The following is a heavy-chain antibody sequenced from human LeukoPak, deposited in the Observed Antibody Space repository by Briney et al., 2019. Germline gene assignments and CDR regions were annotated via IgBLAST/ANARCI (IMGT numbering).Heavy chain of an antibody. CDR2: ISGDGGST. CDR1: GFTFDDYA. CDR3: AKEGSPYYDILTGYYSLGMDV. Sequence: GGSLRLSCAASGFTFDDYAMHWVRHAPGKGLEWVSLISGDGGSTYYADSVKGRFTISRDNSKNSLYLQMNSLRTEDIALYYCAKEGSPYYDILTGYYSLGMDVWGQGTTVTVSS. V-gene: IGHV3-43*02. D-gene: IGHD3-9*01. J-gene: IGHJ6*02.